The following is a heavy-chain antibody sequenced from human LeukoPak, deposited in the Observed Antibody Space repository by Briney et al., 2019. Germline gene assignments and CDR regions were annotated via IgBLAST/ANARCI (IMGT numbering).Heavy chain of an antibody. J-gene: IGHJ4*02. D-gene: IGHD3-10*01. CDR2: INYSGST. CDR3: ARYVEYGSEKYYFDY. CDR1: GGSVSSTNYI. V-gene: IGHV4-39*01. Sequence: PSETLSLTCTVSGGSVSSTNYIWSWIRQPPGKGLEWIASINYSGSTYYNPSLKSRVTISVDTSENQFSLKLSSVTAADTAVYYCARYVEYGSEKYYFDYWGQGTLVTVSS.